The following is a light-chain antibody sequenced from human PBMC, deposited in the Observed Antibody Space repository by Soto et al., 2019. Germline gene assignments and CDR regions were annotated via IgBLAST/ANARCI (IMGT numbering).Light chain of an antibody. CDR3: MQALQTPIT. CDR1: QSLLYSNGNTH. Sequence: DIVMTQSPLSLPVTPGEPASISCRSSQSLLYSNGNTHLDWYLQKPGQSPQLLISLGSNRASLVPDRFSGSGSGTDFTLTISRVVAEDVGVYYCMQALQTPITFGQGTKLEIK. J-gene: IGKJ2*01. CDR2: LGS. V-gene: IGKV2-28*01.